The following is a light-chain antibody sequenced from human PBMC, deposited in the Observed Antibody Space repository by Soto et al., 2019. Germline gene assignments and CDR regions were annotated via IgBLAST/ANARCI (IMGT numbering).Light chain of an antibody. CDR3: CSFAGSFTSYV. CDR1: SNY. CDR2: DVK. J-gene: IGLJ1*01. Sequence: QYALTQPRSVSGSPGQSVTISCTGTSNYVSWYQQHPGKAPKLILYDVKRRPSGVPDRFSGSKSGNTASLTISGLQGEDEADYYCCSFAGSFTSYVFGTGTKLTVL. V-gene: IGLV2-11*01.